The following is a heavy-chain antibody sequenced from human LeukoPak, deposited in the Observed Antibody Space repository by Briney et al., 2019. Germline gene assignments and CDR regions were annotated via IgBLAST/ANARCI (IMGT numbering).Heavy chain of an antibody. V-gene: IGHV3-66*01. CDR2: IYSTGGK. Sequence: GGSLRLSCAASEFTVSSNYMSWVRQAPGKGLEWVSIIYSTGGKYYADSVKGRFTISRDNSKGTLYLQMNSLRAEDTAVYYCARGSDGWFAFDYWGQGILVTVSS. CDR3: ARGSDGWFAFDY. J-gene: IGHJ4*02. D-gene: IGHD6-19*01. CDR1: EFTVSSNY.